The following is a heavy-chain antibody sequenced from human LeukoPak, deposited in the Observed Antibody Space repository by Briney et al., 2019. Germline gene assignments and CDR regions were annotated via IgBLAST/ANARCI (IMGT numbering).Heavy chain of an antibody. V-gene: IGHV1-69*04. J-gene: IGHJ4*02. CDR3: AKDGDSSSGHCDY. CDR2: IIPMLGLT. Sequence: SVKVSCKTSGITFSSYAMSWVRQAPGQGLEWMGRIIPMLGLTDYAQKFQGRVTITADTSTRTVYMELTSLTSEDTAVYYCAKDGDSSSGHCDYWGQGTLVTVSS. CDR1: GITFSSYA. D-gene: IGHD6-19*01.